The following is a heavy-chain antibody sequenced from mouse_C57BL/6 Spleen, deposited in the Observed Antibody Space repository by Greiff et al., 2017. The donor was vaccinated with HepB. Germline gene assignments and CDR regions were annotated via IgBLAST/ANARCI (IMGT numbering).Heavy chain of an antibody. CDR2: INPSNGGT. J-gene: IGHJ2*01. Sequence: VQLQQPGTELVKPGASVKLSCKASGYTFTSYWMHWVKQRPGQGLEWIGNINPSNGGTNYNEKFKSKATLTVDKSSSTAYMQLSSLTSEDSAVYYCARWFFEYYGSSYSFDYWGQGTTLTVSS. V-gene: IGHV1-53*01. CDR3: ARWFFEYYGSSYSFDY. D-gene: IGHD1-1*01. CDR1: GYTFTSYW.